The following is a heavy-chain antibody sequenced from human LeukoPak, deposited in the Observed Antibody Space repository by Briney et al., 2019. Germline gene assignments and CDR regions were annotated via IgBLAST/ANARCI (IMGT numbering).Heavy chain of an antibody. CDR3: AKDLSYDYGDYGGGFFYYYYGMDV. V-gene: IGHV3-30*18. Sequence: GGSLRLSCAASGFTFSSYGMHWVRQAPGKGLEWVAVISYDGSNKYYADSVKGRFPISRDNSKNTLYLQMNSLRAEDTAVYYCAKDLSYDYGDYGGGFFYYYYGMDVWGKGTTVTVSS. D-gene: IGHD4-17*01. CDR1: GFTFSSYG. CDR2: ISYDGSNK. J-gene: IGHJ6*04.